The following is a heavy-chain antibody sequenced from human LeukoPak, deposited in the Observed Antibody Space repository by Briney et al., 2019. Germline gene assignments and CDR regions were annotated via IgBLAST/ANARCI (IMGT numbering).Heavy chain of an antibody. V-gene: IGHV1-2*02. D-gene: IGHD6-19*01. CDR2: INPNSGGT. CDR3: ARDGRHAVAGTGKNAFDI. J-gene: IGHJ3*02. CDR1: GYTFTGYY. Sequence: ASVKVSCKASGYTFTGYYMHWVRQAPGQGLEWMGWINPNSGGTNYAQKFQGRVTMTRDTSISTAYMELSRLRSDDTAVYYCARDGRHAVAGTGKNAFDIWGQGTMVTVSS.